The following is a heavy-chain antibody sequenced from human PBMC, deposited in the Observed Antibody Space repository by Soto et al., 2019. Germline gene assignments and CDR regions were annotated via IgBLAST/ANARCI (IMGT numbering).Heavy chain of an antibody. Sequence: PGGSLRLSCAASGFTVSSNYLSWVRQAPGKGLEWVSVIYSGGSTYYADSVKGRFTIPRHNSKNTLYLQMNSLRAEDTAVYYCARRVGYCSGGSCSYDAFDIWGQGTMVTVSS. V-gene: IGHV3-53*04. CDR1: GFTVSSNY. CDR2: IYSGGST. J-gene: IGHJ3*02. D-gene: IGHD2-15*01. CDR3: ARRVGYCSGGSCSYDAFDI.